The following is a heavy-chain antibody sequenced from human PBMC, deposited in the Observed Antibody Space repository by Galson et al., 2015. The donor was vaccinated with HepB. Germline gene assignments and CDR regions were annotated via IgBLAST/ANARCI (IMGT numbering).Heavy chain of an antibody. CDR2: INGGNGNA. CDR1: GYTFTNYA. Sequence: SVKVSCKASGYTFTNYAIHWVRQAPGQSLEWMGWINGGNGNAKYSQKFQGRVIIIRDTSASTVYMELSNLKFEDTAQYYCARDRRAWSGYYGHYYYGMDVWGLGTTVTVSS. D-gene: IGHD3-3*01. CDR3: ARDRRAWSGYYGHYYYGMDV. J-gene: IGHJ6*02. V-gene: IGHV1-3*01.